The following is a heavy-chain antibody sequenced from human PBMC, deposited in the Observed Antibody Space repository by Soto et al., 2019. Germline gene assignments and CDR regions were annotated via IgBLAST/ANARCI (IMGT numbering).Heavy chain of an antibody. Sequence: PGGSLRLSCAASGFTFSSYWMRWVRQDAGRGLLWVSSIKTDGTVTQYADSVKGRFTVSRDNAKNTLYLQMNSLRAEDTAVYYCARDYVGAYCSSTSCYSDYYYGMDVWGQGTTVTSP. V-gene: IGHV3-74*03. J-gene: IGHJ6*02. D-gene: IGHD2-2*01. CDR2: IKTDGTVT. CDR3: ARDYVGAYCSSTSCYSDYYYGMDV. CDR1: GFTFSSYW.